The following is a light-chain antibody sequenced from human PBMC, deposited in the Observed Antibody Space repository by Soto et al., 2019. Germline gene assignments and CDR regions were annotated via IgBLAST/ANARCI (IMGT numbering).Light chain of an antibody. CDR1: RSNIGAGYD. CDR3: QSYDSGFSGLV. V-gene: IGLV1-40*02. Sequence: QSVLTQPPSVSGVPGQKITISCTGRRSNIGAGYDVHWYQQFRGTAPKLLIYGNKNRPSGVPDRFSGSKSGTSASLAITGLQAEDQADYFCQSYDSGFSGLVFGGGTKLTVL. CDR2: GNK. J-gene: IGLJ3*02.